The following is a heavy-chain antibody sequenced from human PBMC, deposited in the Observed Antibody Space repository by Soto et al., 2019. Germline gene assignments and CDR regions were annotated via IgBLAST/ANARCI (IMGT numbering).Heavy chain of an antibody. CDR2: IIPIFGTA. CDR3: AREAVAGSYEAALYYFDY. V-gene: IGHV1-69*13. J-gene: IGHJ4*02. D-gene: IGHD1-26*01. Sequence: ASVKVSCKASGGTFSSYAISWVRQAPGQGLEWMGGIIPIFGTANYAQKFQCRVTITADESTSTAYMELSSLRSEDTAVYYCAREAVAGSYEAALYYFDYWGQGTLVTVSS. CDR1: GGTFSSYA.